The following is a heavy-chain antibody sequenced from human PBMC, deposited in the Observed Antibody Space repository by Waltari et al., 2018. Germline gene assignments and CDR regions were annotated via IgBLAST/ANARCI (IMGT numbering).Heavy chain of an antibody. CDR3: AKDKGWEQQLYYFDY. CDR2: ISWNSGSI. CDR1: GFTFDDYA. D-gene: IGHD6-13*01. V-gene: IGHV3-9*01. J-gene: IGHJ4*02. Sequence: EVQLVESGGGLVQPGRSLRLSCAASGFTFDDYAMHWVRQAQGKGLEWVSVISWNSGSIGYADSVKGRFTISRDNAKNSLYLQMNSLRAEDTALYYCAKDKGWEQQLYYFDYWGQGTLVTVSS.